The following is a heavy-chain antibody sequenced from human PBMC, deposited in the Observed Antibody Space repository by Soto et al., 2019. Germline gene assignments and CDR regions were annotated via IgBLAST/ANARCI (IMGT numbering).Heavy chain of an antibody. CDR1: GGSISSGGYS. D-gene: IGHD6-13*01. V-gene: IGHV4-30-2*01. CDR2: IYHSGST. J-gene: IGHJ4*02. CDR3: ARVRGSSWPYFDY. Sequence: SETLSLTCAVSGGSISSGGYSWSWIRQPPGKGLEWIGYIYHSGSTYYNPSLKSRVTISVDRSKNQFSLKLSSVTAADTAVYYCARVRGSSWPYFDYWGQGTLVTVPS.